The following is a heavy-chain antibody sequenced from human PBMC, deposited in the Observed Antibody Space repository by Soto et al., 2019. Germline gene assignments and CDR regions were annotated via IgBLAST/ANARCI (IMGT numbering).Heavy chain of an antibody. CDR3: ARRGGTTDLYYYYSYMDV. D-gene: IGHD4-4*01. CDR2: IYPGDSDT. CDR1: GYSFTSYW. V-gene: IGHV5-51*01. J-gene: IGHJ6*03. Sequence: GESLKISCKGSGYSFTSYWIGWVRQMPGKGLEWMGIIYPGDSDTRYSPSFQGQVTISADKSISTAYLQWSSLKASDTAMYYCARRGGTTDLYYYYSYMDVWGKGTTVTVSS.